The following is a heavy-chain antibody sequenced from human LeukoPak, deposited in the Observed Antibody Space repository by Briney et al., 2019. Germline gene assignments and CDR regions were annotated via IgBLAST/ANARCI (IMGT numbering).Heavy chain of an antibody. V-gene: IGHV3-48*04. CDR1: GLTFSKYS. CDR2: IDTSSTTM. J-gene: IGHJ5*01. Sequence: PGGSLRLSCEAPGLTFSKYSMTWVRQAPGKGLEWVSFIDTSSTTMYYTDSVKGRFTISRDNAKNSLYLQMNSLKVEDTAIYYCARDNWVDCWGQGTLVTVSS. CDR3: ARDNWVDC.